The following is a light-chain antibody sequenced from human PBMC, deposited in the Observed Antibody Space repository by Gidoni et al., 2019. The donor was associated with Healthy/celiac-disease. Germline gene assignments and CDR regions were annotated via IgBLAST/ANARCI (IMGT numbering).Light chain of an antibody. V-gene: IGLV3-19*01. CDR1: SPRSYY. J-gene: IGLJ2*01. CDR2: GKN. CDR3: NSRDSSGNHLRV. Sequence: SSELTQDPAVSVALGLTVRITCQGDSPRSYYASWYQQKPGQAPVLVIYGKNNRPSGIPDRFSGSSSGNTASLTITGAQAEDEADYYCNSRDSSGNHLRVFGGGTKLTVL.